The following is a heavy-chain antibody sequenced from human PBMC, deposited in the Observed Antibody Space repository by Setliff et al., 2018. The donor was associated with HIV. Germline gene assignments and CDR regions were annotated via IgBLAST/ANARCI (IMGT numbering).Heavy chain of an antibody. CDR3: ARQLSNSLDF. V-gene: IGHV1-2*02. CDR1: GYTFTDYF. J-gene: IGHJ4*02. CDR2: IGPDHGDT. D-gene: IGHD7-27*01. Sequence: ASVKVSCKASGYTFTDYFIHWVRQAPGQGLEWMGWIGPDHGDTRLTETFRGRVTMTRDTSLNTAYVELSGLSSDDTAVYFCARQLSNSLDFWGQGTLVTVCS.